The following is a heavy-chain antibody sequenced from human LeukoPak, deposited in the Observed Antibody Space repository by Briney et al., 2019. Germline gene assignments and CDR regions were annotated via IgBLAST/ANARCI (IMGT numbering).Heavy chain of an antibody. Sequence: SETLSLTCTVSGGSISVYYWSWIRQPAGKGLEWIGRIYTSGSINYNPSLKSRVAISVDTSENQFSLRLRSVTAADTAVYFCARVDVAGYFDHWGQGTPVTVSS. CDR2: IYTSGSI. CDR3: ARVDVAGYFDH. D-gene: IGHD6-19*01. CDR1: GGSISVYY. V-gene: IGHV4-4*07. J-gene: IGHJ4*02.